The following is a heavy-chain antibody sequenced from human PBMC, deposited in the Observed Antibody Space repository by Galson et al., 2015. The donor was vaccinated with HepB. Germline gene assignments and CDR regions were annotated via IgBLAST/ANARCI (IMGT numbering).Heavy chain of an antibody. CDR3: ARLTMYSGSSVGILGFDY. CDR2: IYPGDSDT. J-gene: IGHJ4*02. V-gene: IGHV5-51*01. Sequence: QSGAEVKKPGESLKISCKGSGYSFTSYWIGWVRQMPGKGLEWMGIIYPGDSDTRYSPSFQGQVTISADKSISTAYLQWSSLKASDTAMYYCARLTMYSGSSVGILGFDYWGQGTLVTVSS. CDR1: GYSFTSYW. D-gene: IGHD1-26*01.